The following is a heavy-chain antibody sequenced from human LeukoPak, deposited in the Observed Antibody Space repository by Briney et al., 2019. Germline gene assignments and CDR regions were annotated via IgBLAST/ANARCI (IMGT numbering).Heavy chain of an antibody. CDR3: ARGAAGYSYG. CDR2: INHSGST. Sequence: SETLSLTCAVYGGSFSDYYWTWIRQPPGKGLEWIGEINHSGSTNYNPSLKSRVTISIDTSKNQFSLRLSSVTAADTAVYYCARGAAGYSYGWGQGTLVTVSS. V-gene: IGHV4-34*01. D-gene: IGHD5-18*01. CDR1: GGSFSDYY. J-gene: IGHJ4*02.